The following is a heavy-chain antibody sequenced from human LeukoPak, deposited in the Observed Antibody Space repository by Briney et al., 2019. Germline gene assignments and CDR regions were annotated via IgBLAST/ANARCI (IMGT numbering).Heavy chain of an antibody. V-gene: IGHV4-39*07. CDR1: SGSISGSSYF. CDR2: IYYSGST. CDR3: ARGVGRDGYPYNWFDP. J-gene: IGHJ5*02. Sequence: SETLSLTCTVSSGSISGSSYFWGWIRQPPGKGLEWIGSIYYSGSTYYNPFLKSRVTISVDTSKNQFSLKLSSVTAADTAVYYCARGVGRDGYPYNWFDPWGQGTLVTVSS. D-gene: IGHD5-24*01.